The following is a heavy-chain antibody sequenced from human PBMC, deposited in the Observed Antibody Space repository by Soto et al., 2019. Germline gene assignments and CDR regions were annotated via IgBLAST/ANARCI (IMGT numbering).Heavy chain of an antibody. CDR1: GFTFSSYW. J-gene: IGHJ4*02. CDR2: INSDGSST. V-gene: IGHV3-74*01. Sequence: PGGSLRLSCAASGFTFSSYWMHWVRQAPGKGLVWVSRINSDGSSTSYADSVKGRFTISRDNAKNTLYLQMNSLRAEDTAVYYCARESRGSGYVDYWGQGTLVTVSS. CDR3: ARESRGSGYVDY. D-gene: IGHD2-15*01.